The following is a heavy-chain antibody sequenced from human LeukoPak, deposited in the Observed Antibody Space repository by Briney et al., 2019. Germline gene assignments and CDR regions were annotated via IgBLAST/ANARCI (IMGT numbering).Heavy chain of an antibody. Sequence: SETLSLTCTASGGSISSSSYYWGWIRQPPGKGLEWIGSIYYSGSTYYNPSLKSRVTISVDTSKNQFSLKLSSVTAADTAVYYCARRGYCSSTSCYRGYNWFDPWGQGTLVTVSS. CDR2: IYYSGST. CDR3: ARRGYCSSTSCYRGYNWFDP. CDR1: GGSISSSSYY. J-gene: IGHJ5*02. V-gene: IGHV4-39*01. D-gene: IGHD2-2*02.